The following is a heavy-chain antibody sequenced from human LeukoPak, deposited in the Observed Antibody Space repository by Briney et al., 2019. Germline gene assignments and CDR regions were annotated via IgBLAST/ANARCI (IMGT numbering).Heavy chain of an antibody. CDR1: GFTFSSYA. CDR3: ARDIRYSSSWRFDY. D-gene: IGHD6-13*01. J-gene: IGHJ4*02. V-gene: IGHV3-30-3*01. CDR2: ISFDGSNK. Sequence: GGSLRLSCAASGFTFSSYAMHWVRQAPGKGLEWVAVISFDGSNKYYADSVKGRFTISRDNSKNTLYLQVNCLRAEDTAVYYCARDIRYSSSWRFDYWGQGTLVTVSS.